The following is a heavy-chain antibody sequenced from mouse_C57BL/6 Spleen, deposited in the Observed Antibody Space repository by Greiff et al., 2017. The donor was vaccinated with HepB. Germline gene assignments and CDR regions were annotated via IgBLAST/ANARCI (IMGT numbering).Heavy chain of an antibody. Sequence: EVQLQQSGPELVKPGASVKIPCKASGYTFTDYNMDWVKQSHGKSLEWIGDINPNNGGTIYNQKFKGKATLTVDKSSSTAYMELRSLTSEDTAVYYCARYELMYYYGSSYGYFDVWGTGTTVTVSS. J-gene: IGHJ1*03. V-gene: IGHV1-18*01. CDR2: INPNNGGT. CDR1: GYTFTDYN. D-gene: IGHD1-1*01. CDR3: ARYELMYYYGSSYGYFDV.